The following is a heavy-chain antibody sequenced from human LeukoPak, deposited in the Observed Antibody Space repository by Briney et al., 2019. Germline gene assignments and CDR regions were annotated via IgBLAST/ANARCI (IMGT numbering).Heavy chain of an antibody. CDR1: GFTVSSNY. Sequence: GGSLRLSCAASGFTVSSNYMSWVRQAPGKGLEWVSVLYSGGSTYYADSVKGRFTISRDNSKNTLYLQMNSLRAEDTAVYYCARVLREYSGYGVYYYMNVWGKGTAVTISS. CDR2: LYSGGST. J-gene: IGHJ6*03. D-gene: IGHD5-12*01. V-gene: IGHV3-53*01. CDR3: ARVLREYSGYGVYYYMNV.